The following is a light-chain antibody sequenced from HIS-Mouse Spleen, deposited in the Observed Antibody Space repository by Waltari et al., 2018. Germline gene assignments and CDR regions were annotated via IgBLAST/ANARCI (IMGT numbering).Light chain of an antibody. Sequence: QSALTQPASVSGSPGQSITISCTGTSSDVGGYNYVSWYQQHPDKSPKLIIYDVSNRPAGVSTRFSGSKSGNTASLTISGLQSGDEADYYCSSYTSSSSLVFGGGPKLTVL. CDR2: DVS. CDR1: SSDVGGYNY. CDR3: SSYTSSSSLV. V-gene: IGLV2-14*03. J-gene: IGLJ3*02.